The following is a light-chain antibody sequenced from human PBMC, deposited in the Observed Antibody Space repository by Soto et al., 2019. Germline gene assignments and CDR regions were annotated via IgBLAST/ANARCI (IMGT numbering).Light chain of an antibody. CDR2: KAS. J-gene: IGKJ1*01. CDR3: QQYNSYSPT. V-gene: IGKV1-5*03. Sequence: DIQMTQSPSTPSASVGDRVTITCRASQTIGSWLAWYQQKPGKAPKLLIYKASSLESGVPSRFSGSGSGTEFTLTISSLQPDDFATYYCQQYNSYSPTFGQGTKVDIK. CDR1: QTIGSW.